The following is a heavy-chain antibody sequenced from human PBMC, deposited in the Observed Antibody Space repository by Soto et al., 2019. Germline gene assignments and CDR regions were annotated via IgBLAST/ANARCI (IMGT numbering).Heavy chain of an antibody. Sequence: SETLSLTCAVSGGSISSGDYSWNWIRQPPGKGLEWIGYIYHSGSTYYNPSLKSRVTISVDRSKNQFSLKLSSVTAADTAVYYCARVQYDFDLSDGMDVWGQGTTVTVSS. CDR2: IYHSGST. CDR1: GGSISSGDYS. J-gene: IGHJ6*02. V-gene: IGHV4-30-2*01. CDR3: ARVQYDFDLSDGMDV. D-gene: IGHD3-3*01.